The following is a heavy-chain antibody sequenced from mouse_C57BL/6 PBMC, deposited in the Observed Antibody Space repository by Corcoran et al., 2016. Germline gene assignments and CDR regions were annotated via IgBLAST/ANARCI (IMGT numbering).Heavy chain of an antibody. J-gene: IGHJ2*01. Sequence: EVQLQQSGPELVKPGASVKISCKASGYTFTDYNMNWVKQSNGKSLEWIGDINPNNGGTSYNQKFKGKATLTVDKSSSTAYMELRSLTSEDSAVYYCARKIASNYCDYWGQGTTLTVSS. CDR3: ARKIASNYCDY. V-gene: IGHV1-26*01. CDR1: GYTFTDYN. CDR2: INPNNGGT.